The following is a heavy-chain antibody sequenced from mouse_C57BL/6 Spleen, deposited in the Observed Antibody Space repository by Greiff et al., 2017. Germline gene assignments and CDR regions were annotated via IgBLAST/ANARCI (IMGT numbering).Heavy chain of an antibody. Sequence: VQLQQSGPELVKPGASVKISCKASGYAFSSSWMNWVKQRPGKGLEWIGRIYPGDGDTNYNGKFKGKATLTADKSSSTAYMQLSSLTSEDSAVYFCARVTTVVATGRYFDVWGTGTTVTVSS. D-gene: IGHD1-1*01. V-gene: IGHV1-82*01. CDR3: ARVTTVVATGRYFDV. CDR2: IYPGDGDT. CDR1: GYAFSSSW. J-gene: IGHJ1*03.